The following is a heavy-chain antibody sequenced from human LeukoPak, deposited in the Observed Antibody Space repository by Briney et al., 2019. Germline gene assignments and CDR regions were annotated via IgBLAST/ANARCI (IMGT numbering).Heavy chain of an antibody. Sequence: GGSLRLSCAASGFTFSSYAMSWVRQAPGKGLEWVSAISGSGGSTYYADSVKGRFTISRDNSKNTLYLQMNSLRAEDTAVYYCAKGTRNFGWLSRDPWGQGTLVTVSS. CDR3: AKGTRNFGWLSRDP. CDR2: ISGSGGST. D-gene: IGHD3-9*01. CDR1: GFTFSSYA. J-gene: IGHJ5*02. V-gene: IGHV3-23*01.